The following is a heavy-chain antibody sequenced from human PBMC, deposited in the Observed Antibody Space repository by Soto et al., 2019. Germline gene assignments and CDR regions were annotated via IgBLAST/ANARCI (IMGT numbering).Heavy chain of an antibody. V-gene: IGHV3-7*03. CDR2: IKQDGSEK. Sequence: LRLSCAASGFTFSSYWMSWVRQAPGKGLEWVANIKQDGSEKYYVDSVKGRFTISRDNAKNSLYLQMNSLRAEDTAVYYCARVAGRDIVVVVAAQYGMDVWGQGTTVTVSS. CDR3: ARVAGRDIVVVVAAQYGMDV. CDR1: GFTFSSYW. J-gene: IGHJ6*02. D-gene: IGHD2-15*01.